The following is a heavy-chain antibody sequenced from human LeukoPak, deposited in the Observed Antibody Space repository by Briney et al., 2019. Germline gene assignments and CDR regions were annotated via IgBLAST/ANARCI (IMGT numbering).Heavy chain of an antibody. CDR2: SHYTGSS. D-gene: IGHD2-15*01. V-gene: IGHV4-59*01. CDR3: AREAQDPSLLDV. Sequence: SETLSLTCTVSGGSISSYYWSWIRQPPGKGLEWIGYSHYTGSSNYNPSLKSRVTISVDTSKNQFSLKVISVTAADTAVYYCAREAQDPSLLDVWGKGTTVTVSS. CDR1: GGSISSYY. J-gene: IGHJ6*04.